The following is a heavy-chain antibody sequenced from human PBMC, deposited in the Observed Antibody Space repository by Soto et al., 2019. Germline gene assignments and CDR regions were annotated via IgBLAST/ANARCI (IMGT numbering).Heavy chain of an antibody. Sequence: SETLSLTCAVYGGSFSGYYWSWIRQPPGKGLEWIGEINHSGSTNYNPSLKSRVTISVDTSKNQFSLKLSSVTAADTAVYYRARGLLGGYYYYYYGMDVWGQGTTVTVSS. D-gene: IGHD2-15*01. CDR3: ARGLLGGYYYYYYGMDV. CDR2: INHSGST. J-gene: IGHJ6*02. V-gene: IGHV4-34*01. CDR1: GGSFSGYY.